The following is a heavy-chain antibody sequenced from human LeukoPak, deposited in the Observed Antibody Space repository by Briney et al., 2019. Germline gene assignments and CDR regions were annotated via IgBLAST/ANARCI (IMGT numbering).Heavy chain of an antibody. J-gene: IGHJ4*02. D-gene: IGHD3-9*01. CDR2: ISGDGSNT. CDR3: ARANYHNN. Sequence: GGSLRPSCVASGFSLNTYWMHWVRQAPGKGLVWVSRISGDGSNTTYADSVKGRFTISRDNAKNTVYLQMNSLRAEDTAVYYCARANYHNNWGQGTLVTVSS. CDR1: GFSLNTYW. V-gene: IGHV3-74*01.